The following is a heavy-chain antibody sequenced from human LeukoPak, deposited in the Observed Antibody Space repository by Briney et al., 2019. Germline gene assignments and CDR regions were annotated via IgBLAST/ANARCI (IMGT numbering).Heavy chain of an antibody. D-gene: IGHD6-13*01. CDR3: ARDDAAAGYDY. J-gene: IGHJ4*02. V-gene: IGHV1-2*02. CDR1: GYTFTGYY. Sequence: ASVKVSCKASGYTFTGYYVHWVRQAPGQGLEWMGWINPNSGGTNYAQKFQGRVTMSRDTSISTAYMELSSLRSDDTALYYCARDDAAAGYDYWGQGTLVTVSS. CDR2: INPNSGGT.